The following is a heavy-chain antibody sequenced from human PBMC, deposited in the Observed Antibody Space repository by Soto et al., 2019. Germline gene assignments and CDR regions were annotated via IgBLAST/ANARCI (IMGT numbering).Heavy chain of an antibody. CDR1: GGSIDRSNYY. CDR3: ARHFVAVVIKGWGY. J-gene: IGHJ4*02. CDR2: TYYNGNA. D-gene: IGHD3-10*01. V-gene: IGHV4-39*01. Sequence: PSETXSLTCNVSGGSIDRSNYYWDWLRQPPGKGLEWIGTTYYNGNAYYNPSLRSRVSMSVDTSKNQFSLKLISVTAADTAVYYCARHFVAVVIKGWGYWGQGKLVTVSS.